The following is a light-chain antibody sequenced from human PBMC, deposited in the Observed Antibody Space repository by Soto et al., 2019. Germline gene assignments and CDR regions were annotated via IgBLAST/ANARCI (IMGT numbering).Light chain of an antibody. Sequence: DIQMTQSPSSLSASVGDRVTISCRASQYISRYVNWYQQKPGKAPKLLIYKASNLKSEVPSRFSGSGSGTEFTLTISSLQPDDFAXYYCQQYNGLITFGQGTRLEIK. V-gene: IGKV1-5*03. J-gene: IGKJ5*01. CDR3: QQYNGLIT. CDR2: KAS. CDR1: QYISRY.